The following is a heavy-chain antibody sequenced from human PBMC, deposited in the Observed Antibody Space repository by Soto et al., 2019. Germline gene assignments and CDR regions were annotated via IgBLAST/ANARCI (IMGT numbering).Heavy chain of an antibody. CDR2: IIPILGIA. CDR1: GGPFSSYT. J-gene: IGHJ5*02. Sequence: GASVKGSCKAPGGPFSSYTIRWVRQAPGQGLEWMGRIIPILGIANYAQKFQGRVTITADKSTSTAYMELSSLRSEDTAVYYCARDLSIDDILTGYYRPGGFDPWGQGTLVTVSS. V-gene: IGHV1-69*04. D-gene: IGHD3-9*01. CDR3: ARDLSIDDILTGYYRPGGFDP.